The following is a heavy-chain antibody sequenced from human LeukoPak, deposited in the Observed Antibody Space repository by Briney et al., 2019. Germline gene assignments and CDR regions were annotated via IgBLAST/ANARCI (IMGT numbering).Heavy chain of an antibody. CDR2: IWYDGSNK. Sequence: GGSLRLFCAASGFTFSSYGMHWVRQAPGKGLEWVAVIWYDGSNKYYADSVKGRFTISRDNSKNTLYLQMNSLRAEDTAVYYCARHSGSYYGFDYWGQGTLVTVSS. CDR1: GFTFSSYG. V-gene: IGHV3-33*01. CDR3: ARHSGSYYGFDY. D-gene: IGHD1-26*01. J-gene: IGHJ4*02.